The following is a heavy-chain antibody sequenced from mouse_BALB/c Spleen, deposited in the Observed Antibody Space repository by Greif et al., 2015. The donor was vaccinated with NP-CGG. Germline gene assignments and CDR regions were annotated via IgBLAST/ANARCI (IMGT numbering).Heavy chain of an antibody. CDR2: ISSGGSYT. V-gene: IGHV5-6*01. D-gene: IGHD2-3*01. Sequence: EVQVVESGGDLVKPGGSLKLSCAASGFTFSSYGMSWVRQTPDKRLEWVATISSGGSYTYYPDSVKGRFTISRDNAKNTLYLQMSSLKSEDTAMYYCARHDGDGYYWFAYWGQGTLVTVSA. CDR3: ARHDGDGYYWFAY. CDR1: GFTFSSYG. J-gene: IGHJ3*01.